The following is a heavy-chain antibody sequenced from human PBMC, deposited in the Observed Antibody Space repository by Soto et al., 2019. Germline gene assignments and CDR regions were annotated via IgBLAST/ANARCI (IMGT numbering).Heavy chain of an antibody. D-gene: IGHD6-13*01. CDR2: INHSGST. J-gene: IGHJ4*02. V-gene: IGHV4-34*01. CDR1: GGSFRVYY. CDR3: ASTPSLYSSSWYYLNY. Sequence: XGTLCLTCAVYGGSFRVYYWSGIRQPPGKGLEWIGEINHSGSTNYNPSLKSRVTISVDTSKNQFSLKLRSVTAADTAVYYCASTPSLYSSSWYYLNYWGQGTLVTVSS.